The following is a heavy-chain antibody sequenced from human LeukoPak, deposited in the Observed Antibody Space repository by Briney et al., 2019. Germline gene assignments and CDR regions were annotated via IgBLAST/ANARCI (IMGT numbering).Heavy chain of an antibody. Sequence: TSETLSLTCTVSGVPISSSNSYWGWIRQPPGKGLEWIGSIYYSGNTYYNASLKSQVSISIDTSKNQFSLRLTSVTAADTAVYYCARQTGSGLFILPGGQGTLVTVSS. CDR3: ARQTGSGLFILP. CDR1: GVPISSSNSY. CDR2: IYYSGNT. D-gene: IGHD3/OR15-3a*01. V-gene: IGHV4-39*01. J-gene: IGHJ4*02.